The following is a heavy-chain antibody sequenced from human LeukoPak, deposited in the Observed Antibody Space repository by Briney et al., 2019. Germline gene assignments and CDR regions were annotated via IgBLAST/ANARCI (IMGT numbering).Heavy chain of an antibody. J-gene: IGHJ4*02. D-gene: IGHD3-10*01. CDR2: ISSSSSYT. CDR3: ARDRDYYGSGSFREFDY. V-gene: IGHV3-11*05. Sequence: GESLKISCAASGFTFSDYYMSWIRQAPGKGLEWVSYISSSSSYTNYADSVKGRFTISRDNAKNSLYLQMNSLRAEDTAVYYCARDRDYYGSGSFREFDYWGQGTLVTVSS. CDR1: GFTFSDYY.